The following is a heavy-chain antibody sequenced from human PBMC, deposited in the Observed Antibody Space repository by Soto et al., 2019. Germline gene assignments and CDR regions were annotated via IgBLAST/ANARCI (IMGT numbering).Heavy chain of an antibody. D-gene: IGHD2-2*01. CDR1: GGSISTYY. J-gene: IGHJ6*02. Sequence: SETLSLTCTVSGGSISTYYWSWIRQPPGKGLEWIEYISFSGSTNYNPSLKSRVTISVDSSKNQFSLRLSSVSAADTAVYYCARASPARYCSGTSCPTLYYSYGMDVWGQGTTVTAP. CDR3: ARASPARYCSGTSCPTLYYSYGMDV. CDR2: ISFSGST. V-gene: IGHV4-59*08.